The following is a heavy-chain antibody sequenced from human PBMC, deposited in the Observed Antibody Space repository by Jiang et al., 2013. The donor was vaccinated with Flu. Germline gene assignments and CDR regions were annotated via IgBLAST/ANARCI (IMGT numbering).Heavy chain of an antibody. CDR1: GYSFSSYW. J-gene: IGHJ4*02. V-gene: IGHV5-51*01. D-gene: IGHD1-1*01. Sequence: GAEVKKPGESLEISCEGSGYSFSSYWIAWVRQTPGKGLEWMGIIYPDDSNTRYSPSFQGRVSMSADKSISTAYLQWSSLKASDTAMYYCARRRANLETAPLDYWGQGTLVTVSS. CDR3: ARRRANLETAPLDY. CDR2: IYPDDSNT.